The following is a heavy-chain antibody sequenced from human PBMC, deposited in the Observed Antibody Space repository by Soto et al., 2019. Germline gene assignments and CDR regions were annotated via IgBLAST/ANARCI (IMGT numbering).Heavy chain of an antibody. D-gene: IGHD6-13*01. V-gene: IGHV1-69*12. CDR1: GGAFSSYA. CDR3: ARDGRIAAAGTSWFDP. Sequence: QVQLVQSGAEVKKPGSSVKVSCKASGGAFSSYAISWARQAPGQGLEWMGGIIPIFGTANYAQQFQGRVTITADESTSTAYMELSSLRSEDTAVYYCARDGRIAAAGTSWFDPWGQGTLVTVSS. CDR2: IIPIFGTA. J-gene: IGHJ5*02.